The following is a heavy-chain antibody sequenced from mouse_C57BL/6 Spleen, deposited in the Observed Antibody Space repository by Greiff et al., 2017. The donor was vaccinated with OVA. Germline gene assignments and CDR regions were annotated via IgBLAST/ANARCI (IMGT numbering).Heavy chain of an antibody. CDR2: IRLKSDNYAT. CDR1: GFTFSNYW. D-gene: IGHD2-4*01. Sequence: EVKLVESGGGLVQPGGSMKLSCVASGFTFSNYWMNWVRQSPEKGLEWVAQIRLKSDNYATHYAESVKGRFTISRDDSKSSVYLQMNNLRAEDTGIYYCTCDSFMDYWGQGTSVTVSS. V-gene: IGHV6-3*01. CDR3: TCDSFMDY. J-gene: IGHJ4*01.